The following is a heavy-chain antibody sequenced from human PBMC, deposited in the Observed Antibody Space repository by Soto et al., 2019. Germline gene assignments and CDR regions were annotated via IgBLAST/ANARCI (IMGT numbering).Heavy chain of an antibody. Sequence: GGSLRLSCAASGFTCSSYGMHWVRQAPGKGLECVAVIWYDASNKYYADSVKGRFTISIDNSKDTLYLQMNSLRAEDTAVYYCARAEGYCGQGTRVTVSS. CDR2: IWYDASNK. J-gene: IGHJ4*02. CDR3: ARAEGY. CDR1: GFTCSSYG. V-gene: IGHV3-33*01.